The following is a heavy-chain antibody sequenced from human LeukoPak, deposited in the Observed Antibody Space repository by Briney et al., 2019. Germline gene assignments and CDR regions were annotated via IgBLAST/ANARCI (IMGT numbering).Heavy chain of an antibody. CDR3: ARGLVGATTSGWFDP. CDR1: GYIFTGYY. J-gene: IGHJ5*02. V-gene: IGHV1-2*06. D-gene: IGHD1-26*01. Sequence: ASVKVSCKASGYIFTGYYIQWVRQAPGQGLEWMGRINPDSDVTNYTQKFQGRVTMTSDTSISTAYMELSRLRSDDTAVYYCARGLVGATTSGWFDPLGQGTLVTVSS. CDR2: INPDSDVT.